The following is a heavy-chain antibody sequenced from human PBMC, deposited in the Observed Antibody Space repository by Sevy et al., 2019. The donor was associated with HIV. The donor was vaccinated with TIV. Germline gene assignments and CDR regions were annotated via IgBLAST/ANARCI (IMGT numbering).Heavy chain of an antibody. J-gene: IGHJ4*02. CDR3: ARTILGYYFDY. CDR2: ISSSGSNI. Sequence: GGSLRLSCSASRFTFSRYEMNWVRQAPGMGLEWIAFISSSGSNIYYADSVKGRFAISRDNARNSLFLQMNSLRVEDTAVYYCARTILGYYFDYWGQRALVTVSS. V-gene: IGHV3-48*03. CDR1: RFTFSRYE. D-gene: IGHD3-3*01.